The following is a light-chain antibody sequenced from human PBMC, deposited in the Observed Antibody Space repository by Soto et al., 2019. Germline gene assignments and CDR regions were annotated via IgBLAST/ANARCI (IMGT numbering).Light chain of an antibody. CDR3: QQYDNLLPIT. CDR2: DAS. J-gene: IGKJ5*01. V-gene: IGKV1-33*01. CDR1: QDIAKN. Sequence: IQMTQSPSSLSASVGGRVTITCQASQDIAKNLNWYQQKPGKAPKLLIYDASSLQTGVPSRFSGSGSATHFTFTISSLQSEDIATYYCQQYDNLLPITFGQGTRLEIK.